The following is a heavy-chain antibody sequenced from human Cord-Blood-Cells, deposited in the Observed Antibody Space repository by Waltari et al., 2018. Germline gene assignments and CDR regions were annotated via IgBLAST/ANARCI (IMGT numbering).Heavy chain of an antibody. CDR3: AAIRGDAFDI. J-gene: IGHJ3*02. CDR2: ISSSSSYI. D-gene: IGHD3-10*01. CDR1: GFTFRSYS. V-gene: IGHV3-21*01. Sequence: EVQLVESGGGLVKPGGSLRLSCEASGFTFRSYSMNWVRQAPGKGLEWVSSISSSSSYIYYADSVKGRFTISRDNAKNSLYLQMNSLRAEDTAVYYCAAIRGDAFDIWGQGTMVTVSS.